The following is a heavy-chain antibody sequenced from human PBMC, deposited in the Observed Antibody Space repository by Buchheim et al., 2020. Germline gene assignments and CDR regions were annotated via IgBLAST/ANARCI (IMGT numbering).Heavy chain of an antibody. CDR2: ISYDGSNK. Sequence: QVQLVESGGGVVQPGRSLRLSCAASGFTFSSYGMHWVRQAPGKGLEWVAVISYDGSNKYYADSVKGRFTISRDNSKNTLYLQMNSLRAEDTAVYYCARAPTDRYSSGWLSLNYWGQGTL. CDR3: ARAPTDRYSSGWLSLNY. J-gene: IGHJ4*02. CDR1: GFTFSSYG. D-gene: IGHD6-19*01. V-gene: IGHV3-30*03.